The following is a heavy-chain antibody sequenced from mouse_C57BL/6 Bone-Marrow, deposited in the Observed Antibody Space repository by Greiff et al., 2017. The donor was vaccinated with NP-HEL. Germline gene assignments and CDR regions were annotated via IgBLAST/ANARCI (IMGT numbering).Heavy chain of an antibody. D-gene: IGHD2-5*01. CDR1: GYTFTSYW. J-gene: IGHJ3*01. CDR2: IYPGNSDT. V-gene: IGHV1-5*01. CDR3: TRSLLWYSNYPAWFAY. Sequence: EVQRVESGTVLARPGASVKMSCKTSGYTFTSYWMHWVKQRPGQGLEWIGAIYPGNSDTSYNQKFKGKAKLTAVTSASTAYMELSSLTNEDSAVYYCTRSLLWYSNYPAWFAYWGQGTLVTVSA.